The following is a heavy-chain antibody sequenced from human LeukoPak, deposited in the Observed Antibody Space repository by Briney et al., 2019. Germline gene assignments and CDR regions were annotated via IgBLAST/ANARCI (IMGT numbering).Heavy chain of an antibody. J-gene: IGHJ6*04. CDR3: ARDPGLSAMDV. CDR2: IYTSGST. Sequence: PSETLSLTCTVSGGSISSGSYYWSWIRQPAGKGLEWIGRIYTSGSTNYNPSLKSRVTISVDTSKNQFSLKLSSVTAADTAVYYCARDPGLSAMDVWGKGTTVTVSS. D-gene: IGHD6-19*01. V-gene: IGHV4-61*02. CDR1: GGSISSGSYY.